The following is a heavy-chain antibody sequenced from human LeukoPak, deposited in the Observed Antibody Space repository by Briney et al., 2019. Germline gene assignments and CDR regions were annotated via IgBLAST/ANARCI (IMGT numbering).Heavy chain of an antibody. CDR3: ARAGSSSYYGR. Sequence: GGSLRLSCAASGFTFSSYWMNWVRQAPGKGLEWVANIKQDGSEKFYVDSVKGRFTISRDNAKNSVYLQMNNLRAEDTAVYYCARAGSSSYYGRWGQGTLVTVSS. J-gene: IGHJ4*02. CDR1: GFTFSSYW. D-gene: IGHD6-13*01. V-gene: IGHV3-7*04. CDR2: IKQDGSEK.